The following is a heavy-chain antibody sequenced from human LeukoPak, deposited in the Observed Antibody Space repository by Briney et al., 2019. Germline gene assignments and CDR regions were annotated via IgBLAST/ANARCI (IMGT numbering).Heavy chain of an antibody. D-gene: IGHD2-15*01. Sequence: GGSLRLSCAASGFTFSSYGMHWVRQAPGKGLEWVSSISSSSSYIYYADSVKGRFTISRDNAKNSLYLQMNSLRAEDTAVYYCARMGSGGSSHWGQGTLVTVSS. V-gene: IGHV3-21*01. CDR1: GFTFSSYG. CDR3: ARMGSGGSSH. CDR2: ISSSSSYI. J-gene: IGHJ4*02.